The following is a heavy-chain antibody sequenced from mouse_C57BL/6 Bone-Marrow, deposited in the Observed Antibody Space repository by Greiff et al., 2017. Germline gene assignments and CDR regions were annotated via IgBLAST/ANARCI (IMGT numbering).Heavy chain of an antibody. CDR2: IHPNSGST. Sequence: QVQLQPGAELVKPGASAMLSCKASGYTFTSYWMHWVKQRPGQGLVWIGMIHPNSGSTNYNEKFKSKATLTVDNSSSTAYMQLSSLTSEDSAVYYCARGNLFAYWGQGTLVTVSA. V-gene: IGHV1-64*01. J-gene: IGHJ3*01. CDR3: ARGNLFAY. CDR1: GYTFTSYW.